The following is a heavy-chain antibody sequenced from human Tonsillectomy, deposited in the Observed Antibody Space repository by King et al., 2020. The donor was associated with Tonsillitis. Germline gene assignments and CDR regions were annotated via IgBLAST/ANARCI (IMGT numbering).Heavy chain of an antibody. CDR2: IYYSGST. D-gene: IGHD3-22*01. V-gene: IGHV4-59*12. CDR3: ARSGAGSSCYYYFDY. Sequence: VQLQESGPGLVKPSETLSLTCTVSGGSISSFYWSWIRQPPGKGLEGIGYIYYSGSTNYNPSLKSRVTISLDTSKNQFSLNLSSVTDADTAVYYCARSGAGSSCYYYFDYWGQGPLVTVSS. CDR1: GGSISSFY. J-gene: IGHJ4*02.